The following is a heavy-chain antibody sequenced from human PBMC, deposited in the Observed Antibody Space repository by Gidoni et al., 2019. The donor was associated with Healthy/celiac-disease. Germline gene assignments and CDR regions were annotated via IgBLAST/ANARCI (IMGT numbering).Heavy chain of an antibody. CDR2: IKSKTDGGTT. Sequence: ASGFTFSNAWMNWVRQAPGKGLEWVGRIKSKTDGGTTDYAAPVKGRFTISRDDSKNTLYLQMNSLKTEDTAVYYCTTESVGSNSWYPPPFDYWGQGTLVTVSS. D-gene: IGHD2-2*01. V-gene: IGHV3-15*07. CDR1: GFTFSNAW. J-gene: IGHJ4*02. CDR3: TTESVGSNSWYPPPFDY.